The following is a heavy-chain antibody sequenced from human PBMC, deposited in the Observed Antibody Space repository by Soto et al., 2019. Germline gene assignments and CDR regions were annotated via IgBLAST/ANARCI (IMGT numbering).Heavy chain of an antibody. D-gene: IGHD3-3*01. CDR2: IYHSGST. CDR3: ASVTHYDFWSGYVDY. CDR1: GGSISSGGYS. Sequence: QLQLQESGPGLVKPSQTLSLTCAVSGGSISSGGYSWSWIRQPPGKGLEWIGYIYHSGSTYYNPSRKRRVTLSVDRSKNQFSLKLSSVTAADTAVYYCASVTHYDFWSGYVDYWGQGTLVTVSS. J-gene: IGHJ4*02. V-gene: IGHV4-30-2*01.